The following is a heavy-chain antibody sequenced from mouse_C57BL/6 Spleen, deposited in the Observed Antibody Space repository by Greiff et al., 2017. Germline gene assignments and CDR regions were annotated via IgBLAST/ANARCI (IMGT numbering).Heavy chain of an antibody. J-gene: IGHJ1*03. D-gene: IGHD2-5*01. Sequence: QVQLQQPGAELVKPGASVKMSCKASGYTFTSYWITWVKQRPGQGLEWIGDIYPGSGSTNYNEKFKSKATLTVDTSSSTAYMQLNSLTSEDSAVYYCAKAYYSNYEYFDVWGTGTTVTVSA. CDR2: IYPGSGST. CDR1: GYTFTSYW. CDR3: AKAYYSNYEYFDV. V-gene: IGHV1-55*01.